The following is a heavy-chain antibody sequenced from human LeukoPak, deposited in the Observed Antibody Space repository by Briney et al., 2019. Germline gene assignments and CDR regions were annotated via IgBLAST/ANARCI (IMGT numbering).Heavy chain of an antibody. CDR3: AKGQDLLWFGEPIHYFDY. J-gene: IGHJ4*02. CDR2: ISGSGGST. D-gene: IGHD3-10*01. Sequence: GGSLRLSCAASGFTFSSYAMSWVRQAPGKGLEWVSDISGSGGSTYYADSVKGRFTISRDNSKNTLYLQMNSLRAEDTAVYYCAKGQDLLWFGEPIHYFDYWGQGTLVTVSS. V-gene: IGHV3-23*01. CDR1: GFTFSSYA.